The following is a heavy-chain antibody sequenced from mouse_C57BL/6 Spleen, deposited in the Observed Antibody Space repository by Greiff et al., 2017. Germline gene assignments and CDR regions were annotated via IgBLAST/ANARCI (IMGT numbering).Heavy chain of an antibody. CDR1: GYTFTSYW. D-gene: IGHD2-5*01. J-gene: IGHJ3*01. V-gene: IGHV1-52*01. CDR3: ARGDYSNYVWFAY. CDR2: IDPSDSET. Sequence: VQLQQPGAELVRPGSSVKLSCKASGYTFTSYWMHWVKQRPIQGLEWIGNIDPSDSETHYNQKFKDKATLTVDKSSSTAYMQLSSLTSEDSAVYYCARGDYSNYVWFAYWGQGTLVTVSA.